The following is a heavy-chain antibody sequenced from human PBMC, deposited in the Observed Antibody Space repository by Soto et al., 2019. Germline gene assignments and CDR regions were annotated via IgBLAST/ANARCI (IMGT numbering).Heavy chain of an antibody. V-gene: IGHV6-1*01. D-gene: IGHD3-22*01. J-gene: IGHJ6*02. CDR1: GDSVSSNTAA. CDR2: TYYRSKWYN. Sequence: SQTLSLTCAISGDSVSSNTAAWHWIRQSPSRGLEWLGRTYYRSKWYNDYAVSVKSRITINPDTSKNQFSLQLNSVTPEDTAVYYCARGTMIVPSRDYYYGMDVWGQGTTVTVSS. CDR3: ARGTMIVPSRDYYYGMDV.